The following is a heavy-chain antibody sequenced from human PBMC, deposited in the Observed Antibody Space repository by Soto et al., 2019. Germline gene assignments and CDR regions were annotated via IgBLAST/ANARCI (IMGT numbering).Heavy chain of an antibody. V-gene: IGHV4-34*01. CDR3: ARRDAYSDFDF. CDR1: GGSFSGYY. J-gene: IGHJ4*02. CDR2: IDHSGST. Sequence: PSETLSLTCAVYGGSFSGYYWSWIRQPPGKELEWIGEIDHSGSTNYNPSLKSRVTISVDTSKNQFSLTLSSVTAADTAVYYCARRDAYSDFDFWGQGILVTVSS. D-gene: IGHD4-4*01.